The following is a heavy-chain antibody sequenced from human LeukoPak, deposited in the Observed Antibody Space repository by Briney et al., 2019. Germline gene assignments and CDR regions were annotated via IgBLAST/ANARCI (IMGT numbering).Heavy chain of an antibody. CDR1: GYTFTSYG. D-gene: IGHD6-13*01. CDR3: ARDSRIAAAGMWAWRPSQPDYYYYYGMDV. V-gene: IGHV1-18*01. J-gene: IGHJ6*02. CDR2: ISAYNGNT. Sequence: GASVKVSCKASGYTFTSYGISWVRQAPGQGLEWMGWISAYNGNTNYAQKLQGRVTMTTDTSTSTAYMELRSLRSDDTAVYYCARDSRIAAAGMWAWRPSQPDYYYYYGMDVWGQGTTVTVSS.